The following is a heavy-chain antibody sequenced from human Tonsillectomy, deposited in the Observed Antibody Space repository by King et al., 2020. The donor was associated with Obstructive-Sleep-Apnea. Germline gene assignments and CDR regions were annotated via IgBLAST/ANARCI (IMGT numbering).Heavy chain of an antibody. CDR1: GFSLSTTEVG. V-gene: IGHV2-5*02. D-gene: IGHD6-19*01. CDR2: IYWDDDK. Sequence: QVTLKESGPTLVKPTQTLTLTCTFSGFSLSTTEVGVGWIRQPPGKALEWLALIYWDDDKRYSPSLKNRLAITKDTSKNQVVLTLTNMDPVDTATYYCAHKPSDGIPVAGTSFDSWGQGTLVTVAS. J-gene: IGHJ4*02. CDR3: AHKPSDGIPVAGTSFDS.